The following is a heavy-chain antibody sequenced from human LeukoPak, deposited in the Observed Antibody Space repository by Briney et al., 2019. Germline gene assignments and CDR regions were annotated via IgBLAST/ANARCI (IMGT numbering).Heavy chain of an antibody. Sequence: SQTLSLTCTVSGGSISSGGYYWSWIRQHPGKGLEWIGYIYYSGSTYYNPSLKSRVTISVDTSKNQFSLKLSSVTAADTAVYYCARGPSDYGDYGLYYGMDVWGQGTTVTVSS. V-gene: IGHV4-31*03. CDR1: GGSISSGGYY. J-gene: IGHJ6*02. D-gene: IGHD4-17*01. CDR3: ARGPSDYGDYGLYYGMDV. CDR2: IYYSGST.